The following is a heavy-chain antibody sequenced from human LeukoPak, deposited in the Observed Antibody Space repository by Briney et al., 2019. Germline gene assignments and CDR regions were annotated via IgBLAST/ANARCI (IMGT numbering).Heavy chain of an antibody. Sequence: GGSLRLSCAASGFAFSSQAMGWVRQAPGKGLEWLSYISSSSDYTDYADSVKGRFTTSRDNAKNSLYLQMNGLRVEDTAVYYCARDQPDYYDSSGYYRWGQGTLVTVSS. J-gene: IGHJ4*02. CDR1: GFAFSSQA. D-gene: IGHD3-22*01. CDR3: ARDQPDYYDSSGYYR. CDR2: ISSSSDYT. V-gene: IGHV3-21*05.